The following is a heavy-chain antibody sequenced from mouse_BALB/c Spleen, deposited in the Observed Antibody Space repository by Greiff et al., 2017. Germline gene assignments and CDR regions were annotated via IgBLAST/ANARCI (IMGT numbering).Heavy chain of an antibody. V-gene: IGHV3-6*02. CDR3: AEYGNVFAY. J-gene: IGHJ3*01. Sequence: DVQLVESGPGLVKPSQSLSLTCSVTGYSITSGYYWNWIRQFPGNKLEWMGYISYDGSNNYNPSLKNRISITRDTSKNQFFLKLNSVTTEDTATYYCAEYGNVFAYWGQGTLVTVSA. CDR2: ISYDGSN. D-gene: IGHD2-10*02. CDR1: GYSITSGYY.